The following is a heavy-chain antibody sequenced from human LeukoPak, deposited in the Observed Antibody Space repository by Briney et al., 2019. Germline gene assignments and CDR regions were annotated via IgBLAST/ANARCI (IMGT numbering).Heavy chain of an antibody. V-gene: IGHV1-69*05. Sequence: PVKVSCKASGDIFNSYSISWVRQAPGQGLEWMGGIIPIFGSANYAQNFQGRVTFTTDQSTSTAYMELSSLSSEDTAVYYCARVGRSRGSLPNSYYYMDVWGKGTTVTVSS. J-gene: IGHJ6*03. CDR2: IIPIFGSA. CDR1: GDIFNSYS. CDR3: ARVGRSRGSLPNSYYYMDV. D-gene: IGHD1-26*01.